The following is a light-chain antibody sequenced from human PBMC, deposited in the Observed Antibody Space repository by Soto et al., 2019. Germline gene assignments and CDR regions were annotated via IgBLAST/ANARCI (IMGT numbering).Light chain of an antibody. J-gene: IGKJ2*01. CDR3: QHYNNWPPYT. CDR1: QRVGSN. V-gene: IGKV3-15*01. CDR2: GAS. Sequence: EIVMTQSPAALSVSPGDRATLSRRASQRVGSNLAWFQQKPGQAPSLLIYGASTRATGVPARFSGSGFGTEFTLTISSLQSEDSAVYYCQHYNNWPPYTFGQGTKLEIK.